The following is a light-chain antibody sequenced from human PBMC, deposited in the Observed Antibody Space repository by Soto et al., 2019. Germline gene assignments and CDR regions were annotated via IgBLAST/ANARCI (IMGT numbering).Light chain of an antibody. CDR3: QQTFSAPVT. CDR1: QSISSY. Sequence: DIQMTQSPSSLSASVGDRVTNTCRASQSISSYLNWYQQKPGEAPKILIYAASTLQSGVPSRFSGRGSGPDFSLTISSLQPEDFATYYCQQTFSAPVTFGQGTRLEIK. V-gene: IGKV1-39*01. J-gene: IGKJ2*01. CDR2: AAS.